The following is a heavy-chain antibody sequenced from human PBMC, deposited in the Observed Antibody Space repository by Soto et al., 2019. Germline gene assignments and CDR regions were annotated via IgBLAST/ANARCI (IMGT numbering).Heavy chain of an antibody. CDR2: ISYDGSNK. J-gene: IGHJ4*02. D-gene: IGHD6-19*01. CDR1: GFTFSSYA. V-gene: IGHV3-30-3*01. Sequence: QVQLVESGGGVVQPGRSLRLSCAASGFTFSSYAMHWVRQAPGKGLEWVAVISYDGSNKYYADSVKGRFTISRDNSKNTLYLQMNSLRAEDTAVYYCASPAGYSSGWYGKNDYWGQGTLVTVSS. CDR3: ASPAGYSSGWYGKNDY.